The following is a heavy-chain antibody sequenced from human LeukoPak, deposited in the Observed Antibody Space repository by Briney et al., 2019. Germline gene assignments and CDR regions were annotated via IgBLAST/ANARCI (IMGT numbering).Heavy chain of an antibody. J-gene: IGHJ6*02. CDR2: INPNSGGT. V-gene: IGHV1-2*02. Sequence: ASVKVSCKASGYTFTGYYMHWVRQAPGQGLEWMGWINPNSGGTNYAQKFQGRVTMTRDTSISTAYMELSRLRSDDTAVYYCARVKFVVVPAAIGSGYYGMDVWGRGTTVTVSS. D-gene: IGHD2-2*02. CDR3: ARVKFVVVPAAIGSGYYGMDV. CDR1: GYTFTGYY.